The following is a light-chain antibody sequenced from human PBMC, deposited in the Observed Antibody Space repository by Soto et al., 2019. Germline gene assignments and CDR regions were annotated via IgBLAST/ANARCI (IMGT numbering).Light chain of an antibody. Sequence: EIVLTQSPATLSLSPGERATLSCRASQSVSSYLAWYQQKPGQASRLLIYGASNRATGIPARFSGSGSGTDFTLTISSLEPEDFAVYYCQQRSNWLTFGGGTKVEIK. CDR1: QSVSSY. V-gene: IGKV3-11*01. CDR3: QQRSNWLT. CDR2: GAS. J-gene: IGKJ4*01.